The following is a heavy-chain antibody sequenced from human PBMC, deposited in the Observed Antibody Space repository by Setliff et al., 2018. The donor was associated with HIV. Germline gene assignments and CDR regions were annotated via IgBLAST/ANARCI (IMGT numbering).Heavy chain of an antibody. Sequence: PGGSLRLSCEGYGFIFSSYWMTWVRQAPGKGLEWVANIKQDGGEKYYVDSLKGRFTISRDNAKNSLYLQMNSLRAEDSAVYYCATRPQTRRDGYIGVFDYWGQGALVTVSS. J-gene: IGHJ4*02. CDR3: ATRPQTRRDGYIGVFDY. D-gene: IGHD2-8*01. V-gene: IGHV3-7*03. CDR1: GFIFSSYW. CDR2: IKQDGGEK.